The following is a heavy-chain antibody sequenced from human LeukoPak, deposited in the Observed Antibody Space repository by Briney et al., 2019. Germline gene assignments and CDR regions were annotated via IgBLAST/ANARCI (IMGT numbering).Heavy chain of an antibody. J-gene: IGHJ4*02. CDR3: ATAPRWLIAAAGFSD. CDR2: FDPEDGET. V-gene: IGHV1-24*01. D-gene: IGHD6-13*01. Sequence: ASVNVSCKVSGYTLTELSKHWVRQAPGKGLEWMGGFDPEDGETIYAQKFQGRVTMTEDTSTDTAYMELSSLRSEDTAVYYCATAPRWLIAAAGFSDWGQGTLVTVSS. CDR1: GYTLTELS.